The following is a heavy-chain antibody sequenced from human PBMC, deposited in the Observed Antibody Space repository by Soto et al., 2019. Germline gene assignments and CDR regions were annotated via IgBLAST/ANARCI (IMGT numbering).Heavy chain of an antibody. CDR2: ISAHTGKT. CDR1: GYIFTSYG. V-gene: IGHV1-18*01. Sequence: QAHLVQSGPEVKKPGASVKVSCKGSGYIFTSYGIAWVRQAPGQGLEWMGWISAHTGKTEHAQKSXGXGXLTRDTSTSTTYRELRSCRSDDTALYYCARGRYGDYWGQGALVTVSS. CDR3: ARGRYGDY. D-gene: IGHD1-1*01. J-gene: IGHJ4*02.